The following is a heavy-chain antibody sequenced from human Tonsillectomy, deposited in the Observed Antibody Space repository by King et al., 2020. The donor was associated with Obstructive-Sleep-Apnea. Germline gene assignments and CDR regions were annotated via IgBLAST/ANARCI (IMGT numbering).Heavy chain of an antibody. D-gene: IGHD4-11*01. V-gene: IGHV4-38-2*02. CDR3: ATGPLQFRAEVFQH. J-gene: IGHJ1*01. CDR1: GYSISSGYF. Sequence: QLQESGPRLVKPSETLSLTCTVSGYSISSGYFWNWIRQPPGKGLEWIGSIYVGGSTDYNPSLKSRVTISGDTSKNQLSLKLRSVTAADTAVFYCATGPLQFRAEVFQHWGRGTLVTVSS. CDR2: IYVGGST.